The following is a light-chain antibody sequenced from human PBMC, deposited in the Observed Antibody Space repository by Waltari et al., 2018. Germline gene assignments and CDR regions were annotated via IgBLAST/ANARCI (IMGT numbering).Light chain of an antibody. CDR3: SCRENTGFHWV. CDR2: GQN. CDR1: SLKSYY. V-gene: IGLV3-19*01. J-gene: IGLJ3*02. Sequence: SSELTQDPAVSVALGQTVRITCQGDSLKSYYAYWHQQKPGQAPILLVFGQNNRPSGIPDPFSGYTSGDTASLTITGARAEDDADYYCSCRENTGFHWVFGGGTKLTVL.